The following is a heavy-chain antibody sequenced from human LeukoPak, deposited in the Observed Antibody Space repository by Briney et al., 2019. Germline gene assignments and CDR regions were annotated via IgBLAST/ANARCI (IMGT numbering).Heavy chain of an antibody. CDR2: IYDSEGT. CDR1: GVSISNAGYL. J-gene: IGHJ3*01. CDR3: ASGIAYYQPSKNAFDF. V-gene: IGHV4-30-2*01. Sequence: TLSLTCTVSGVSISNAGYLWSWIRQPPGKGLEYIGYIYDSEGTYYNPSLKSQVTVSVDRSKNQFSLKVYSVSAADTAVYYCASGIAYYQPSKNAFDFWGQGTMVIVSS. D-gene: IGHD2-2*01.